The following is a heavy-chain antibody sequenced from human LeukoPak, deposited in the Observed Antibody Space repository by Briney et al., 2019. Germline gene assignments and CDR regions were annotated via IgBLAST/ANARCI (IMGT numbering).Heavy chain of an antibody. CDR3: AREQGGVTYFDY. V-gene: IGHV4-34*01. Sequence: PSETLSLTCAVYGGSFSGYYWSWIRQPPGKGLEWIGEINHSGSTNYNPSLKSRVTISVDTSKNQFSLKLSSVTAADTAVYYCAREQGGVTYFDYWGQGTLVTVSS. J-gene: IGHJ4*02. CDR2: INHSGST. D-gene: IGHD2-21*02. CDR1: GGSFSGYY.